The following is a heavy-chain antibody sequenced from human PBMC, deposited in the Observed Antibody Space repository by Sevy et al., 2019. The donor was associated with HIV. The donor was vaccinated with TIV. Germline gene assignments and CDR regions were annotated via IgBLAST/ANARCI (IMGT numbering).Heavy chain of an antibody. J-gene: IGHJ5*02. CDR1: GYTFTSYG. V-gene: IGHV1-18*04. Sequence: ASVKVSCKASGYTFTSYGISWVRQAPGQGLEWMGWISAYNGNTNYAQKLQGRVTMTTDTSTSTAYMELRSLRSDDTAGYYCARYIVLTSGRDWFDPWGQGTLVTVSS. CDR3: ARYIVLTSGRDWFDP. D-gene: IGHD2-8*01. CDR2: ISAYNGNT.